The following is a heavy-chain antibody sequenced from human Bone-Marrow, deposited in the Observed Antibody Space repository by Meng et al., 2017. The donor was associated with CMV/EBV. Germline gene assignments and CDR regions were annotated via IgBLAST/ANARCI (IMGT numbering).Heavy chain of an antibody. CDR2: IRYDGSNK. D-gene: IGHD3-3*01. Sequence: GGSLRLSCAASGFTFSSYGMHWVRQAPGKGLEWVAFIRYDGSNKYYADSVKGRFTISRDNSKNTLYLQMNSLRAEDTAVYYCAKDQGFWSGYYSFDYRGQGTLVTSPQ. CDR1: GFTFSSYG. V-gene: IGHV3-30*02. J-gene: IGHJ4*02. CDR3: AKDQGFWSGYYSFDY.